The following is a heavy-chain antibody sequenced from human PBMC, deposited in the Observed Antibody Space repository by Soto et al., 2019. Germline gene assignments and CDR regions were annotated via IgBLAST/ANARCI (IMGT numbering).Heavy chain of an antibody. V-gene: IGHV3-48*01. CDR1: GFTFSSYS. CDR3: ARATITMIAVLPFDY. J-gene: IGHJ4*02. CDR2: ISSSSSTI. Sequence: GGSLRLSCAASGFTFSSYSMNWVRQAPGKGLEWVSYISSSSSTIYYADSVKGRFTISRDNSKNTLYLQMNSLRAEDTAVYYCARATITMIAVLPFDYWGQGTLVTVSS. D-gene: IGHD3-22*01.